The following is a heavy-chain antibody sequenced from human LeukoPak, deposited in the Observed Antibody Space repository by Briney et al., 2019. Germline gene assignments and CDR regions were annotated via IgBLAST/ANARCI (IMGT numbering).Heavy chain of an antibody. CDR3: AISSSPQWGGFDY. CDR1: GFTFRSYE. J-gene: IGHJ4*02. V-gene: IGHV3-48*03. CDR2: ISSSGSTI. Sequence: GGSLRLSCEDSGFTFRSYEMNWVRQAPGKGLEWVSYISSSGSTIYYADSVKGRFTISRDNAKNSLYLQMNSLRAEDTAVYYCAISSSPQWGGFDYWGQGTLVTVSS. D-gene: IGHD6-13*01.